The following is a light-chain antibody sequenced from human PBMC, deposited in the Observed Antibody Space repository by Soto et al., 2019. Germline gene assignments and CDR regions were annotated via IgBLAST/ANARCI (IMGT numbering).Light chain of an antibody. CDR3: QQYDNLPRT. J-gene: IGKJ4*01. Sequence: DIQMTQSPSSLSASVGDRVTITVRASQSISSYLNWYQQKPGKAPKLLIYAASSLQSGVPSRFSGSGSGTDFTFTISSLQPEDIATYYCQQYDNLPRTFGGGTKVDIK. V-gene: IGKV1-33*01. CDR1: QSISSY. CDR2: AAS.